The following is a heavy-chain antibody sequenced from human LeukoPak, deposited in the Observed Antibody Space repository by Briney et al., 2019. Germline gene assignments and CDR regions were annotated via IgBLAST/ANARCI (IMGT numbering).Heavy chain of an antibody. J-gene: IGHJ4*02. D-gene: IGHD3-22*01. V-gene: IGHV3-21*01. Sequence: GGSLRLSCAASGFTFSSYSMNWVRQAPGKGLEWVSSISSSSSYICYADSVKGRFTISRDNAKNSLYLQMNSLRAEDTAVYYCARDLVRHYDSSGYYYGADYWGQGTLVTVSS. CDR3: ARDLVRHYDSSGYYYGADY. CDR1: GFTFSSYS. CDR2: ISSSSSYI.